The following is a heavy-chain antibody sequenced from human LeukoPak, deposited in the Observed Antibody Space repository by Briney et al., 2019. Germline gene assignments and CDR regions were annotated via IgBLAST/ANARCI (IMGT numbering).Heavy chain of an antibody. J-gene: IGHJ5*02. CDR3: ARVAYCSGGSCRGGWFDP. CDR1: GYTFTGYY. CDR2: INPNSGGT. V-gene: IGHV1-2*04. D-gene: IGHD2-15*01. Sequence: GASVKVSCKASGYTFTGYYMHWVRQAPGQGLEWMGWINPNSGGTNYAQKFQGWVTMTRDTPISTAYMELSRLRSDDTAVYYCARVAYCSGGSCRGGWFDPWGQGTLVTVSS.